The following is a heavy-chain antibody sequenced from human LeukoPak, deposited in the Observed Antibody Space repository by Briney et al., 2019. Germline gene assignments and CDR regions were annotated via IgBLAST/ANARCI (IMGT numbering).Heavy chain of an antibody. V-gene: IGHV4-31*03. CDR2: IFYSGST. Sequence: SGTLSLTCTVSGGSISSGGYYWTWIRQHPGKGLEWIGYIFYSGSTYCNPPLKSRVTISVDTSKTQISMKLRAVTAADTAVYYCARSRVWSDYWGYFDYWGQGTLVTVSS. D-gene: IGHD3-3*01. J-gene: IGHJ4*02. CDR1: GGSISSGGYY. CDR3: ARSRVWSDYWGYFDY.